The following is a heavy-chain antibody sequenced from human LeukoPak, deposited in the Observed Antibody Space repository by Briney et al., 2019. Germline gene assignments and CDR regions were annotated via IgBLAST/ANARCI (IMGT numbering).Heavy chain of an antibody. V-gene: IGHV1-8*01. D-gene: IGHD3-9*01. CDR1: GYTFTSYD. Sequence: ASVKVSYKASGYTFTSYDINWVRQATGQGLEWVGCMNPNSGDTVYAQKFQGRITMTRNTSTSTAYMEVSSLRSEDTAVYYCARGRYYSILTTYTPPNYWGQGTLVTVSS. J-gene: IGHJ4*02. CDR3: ARGRYYSILTTYTPPNY. CDR2: MNPNSGDT.